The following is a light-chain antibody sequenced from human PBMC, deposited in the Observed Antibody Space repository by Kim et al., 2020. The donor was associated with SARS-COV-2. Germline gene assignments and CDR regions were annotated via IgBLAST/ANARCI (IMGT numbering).Light chain of an antibody. V-gene: IGLV3-21*04. Sequence: APGKTARITCGGNNIGSKSVHCYQQKPGQAPVLVIYYDSDRPSGIPERFSGSNSGNIATLTISRVEAGDEADYYCQVWDRSSDHVVFGGGTQLTVL. CDR1: NIGSKS. CDR3: QVWDRSSDHVV. J-gene: IGLJ2*01. CDR2: YDS.